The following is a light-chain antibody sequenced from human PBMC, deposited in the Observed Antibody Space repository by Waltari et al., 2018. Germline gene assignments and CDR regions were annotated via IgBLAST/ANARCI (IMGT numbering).Light chain of an antibody. CDR2: GAS. CDR1: QSIRSS. J-gene: IGKJ2*01. Sequence: IVMTQSPVTLSVSPGEGATLSCRASQSIRSSLAWYQQRPGQAPRLLIYGASTRATGIAARFRGSGYGTEFSLTISSLQSEDFGIYYCQHYVGWHPAYTFGQGTKLEIK. V-gene: IGKV3-15*01. CDR3: QHYVGWHPAYT.